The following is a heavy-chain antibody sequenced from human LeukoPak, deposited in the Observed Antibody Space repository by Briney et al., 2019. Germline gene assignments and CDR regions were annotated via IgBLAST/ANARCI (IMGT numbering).Heavy chain of an antibody. CDR2: IHSDGSSK. CDR1: GFRFSSYG. V-gene: IGHV3-30*02. J-gene: IGHJ5*01. D-gene: IGHD3-10*01. Sequence: GESLRLSCAASGFRFSSYGMHWVRQAPGKGLEWVAYIHSDGSSKYADSVKGRFTISRDNSKNTLNLQMNSLRNGDTALYYCGYFGSGSSYTPDSWGQGTLVTVSP. CDR3: GYFGSGSSYTPDS.